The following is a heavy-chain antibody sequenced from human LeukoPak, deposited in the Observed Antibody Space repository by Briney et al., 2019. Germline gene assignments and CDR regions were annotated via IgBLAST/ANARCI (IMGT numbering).Heavy chain of an antibody. D-gene: IGHD3-10*02. V-gene: IGHV3-7*03. CDR1: GFTFSDYW. J-gene: IGHJ5*02. Sequence: PGGSLRLSCAASGFTFSDYWMNWVRQIPGKGLEWVASISNGGGATYYVDSVRGRFTISRDDAKNSLFLQMNGLRSDDTAVYYCTRENYVPDSWGQGTLVTVSS. CDR3: TRENYVPDS. CDR2: ISNGGGAT.